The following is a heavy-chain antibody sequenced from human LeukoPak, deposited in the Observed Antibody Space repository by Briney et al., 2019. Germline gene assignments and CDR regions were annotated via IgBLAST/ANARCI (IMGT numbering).Heavy chain of an antibody. CDR2: ITNSGGST. D-gene: IGHD3-10*01. CDR1: GMTFNSYA. Sequence: PGGSLRLSCAASGMTFNSYAMSWVRQAPGKGLEWVSAITNSGGSTYYADSVKGRFTISRDNSKNTLYLQMNSLRAEDTAVYYCAKEWGYGSGTYYDGWGQGTLVTVSS. J-gene: IGHJ4*02. CDR3: AKEWGYGSGTYYDG. V-gene: IGHV3-23*01.